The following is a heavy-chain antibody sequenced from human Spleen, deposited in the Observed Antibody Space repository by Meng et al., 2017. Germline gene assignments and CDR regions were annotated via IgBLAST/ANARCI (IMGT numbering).Heavy chain of an antibody. CDR3: ASSLLISDGSGSYLY. CDR2: INHSGST. Sequence: VPLQQWGAGRLKPSETLSLTCAVYGGSFSGYYWSWIRQPPGKGLEWIGEINHSGSTNYNPSLKSRVTISVDKSKNQFSLKLTSVTAADTAVYYCASSLLISDGSGSYLYWGQGTLVTVSS. D-gene: IGHD3-10*01. CDR1: GGSFSGYY. J-gene: IGHJ4*02. V-gene: IGHV4-34*01.